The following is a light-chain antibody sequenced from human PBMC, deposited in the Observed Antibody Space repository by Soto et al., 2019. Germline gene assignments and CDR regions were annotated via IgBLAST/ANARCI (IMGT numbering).Light chain of an antibody. J-gene: IGKJ1*01. CDR3: QQYAGSPST. CDR1: QTVTSNY. CDR2: GAS. V-gene: IGKV3-20*01. Sequence: EIVLTQSPGTLSLSPGERATLSCRASQTVTSNYLVWYQRKPGQAPRLLIYGASSRATDIPDRFSGSGSGTDFTLTITRLEPEDFAVYFCQQYAGSPSTFGQGTKVEIK.